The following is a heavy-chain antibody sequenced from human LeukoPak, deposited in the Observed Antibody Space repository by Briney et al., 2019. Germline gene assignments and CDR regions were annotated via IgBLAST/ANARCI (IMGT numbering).Heavy chain of an antibody. J-gene: IGHJ4*02. V-gene: IGHV3-23*01. CDR2: ISGSGGST. CDR3: AKARDVRVVVSLFDY. CDR1: GFTFSSYA. D-gene: IGHD2-21*01. Sequence: PGRSLRLSCAASGFTFSSYAMSWVRQAPGKGLEWVSAISGSGGSTYYADSVKGRFTISRDNSKNTLYLQMNSLRAEDTAVYYCAKARDVRVVVSLFDYWGQGTLVTVSS.